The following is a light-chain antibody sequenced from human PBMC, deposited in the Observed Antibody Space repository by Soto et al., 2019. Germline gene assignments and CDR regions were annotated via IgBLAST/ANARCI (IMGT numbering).Light chain of an antibody. CDR3: QQYGSLPLT. CDR1: QDIGIF. J-gene: IGKJ4*01. V-gene: IGKV1-33*01. CDR2: DAS. Sequence: DIQMTQSPSSLSASVGDRVTITCQPSQDIGIFLNWYQQKPGKAPKVLIYDASNLETGVPSRFGGRGSGTEFVFTISSLQSEDVATYYCQQYGSLPLTFGGGTKVEI.